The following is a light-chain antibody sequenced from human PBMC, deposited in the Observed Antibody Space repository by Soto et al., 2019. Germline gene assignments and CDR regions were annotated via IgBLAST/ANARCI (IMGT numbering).Light chain of an antibody. Sequence: DIQMTQSPSSLSASIGDRVTITCRASQNINSHLNWYQQKPGKAPKVVIYAASRLQSGVPSRFSGSGSGTDFTLPISSLEPEDFATYYCQQSHITTLFTFGKGTKLEIK. J-gene: IGKJ2*01. CDR1: QNINSH. CDR3: QQSHITTLFT. CDR2: AAS. V-gene: IGKV1-39*01.